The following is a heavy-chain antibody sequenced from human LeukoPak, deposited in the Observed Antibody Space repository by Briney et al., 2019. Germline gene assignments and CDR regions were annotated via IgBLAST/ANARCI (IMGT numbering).Heavy chain of an antibody. Sequence: GGSLRLSCAASGFTFSSYSMNWVRQAPGKGLEWVSSISSSSSYIYYADSVKGRFTVSRDNAKNSLYLQMNSLRAEDTAVYYCARDEFLVRGVLKRLDYWGQGTLVTVSS. CDR2: ISSSSSYI. D-gene: IGHD3-10*01. CDR3: ARDEFLVRGVLKRLDY. J-gene: IGHJ4*02. CDR1: GFTFSSYS. V-gene: IGHV3-21*01.